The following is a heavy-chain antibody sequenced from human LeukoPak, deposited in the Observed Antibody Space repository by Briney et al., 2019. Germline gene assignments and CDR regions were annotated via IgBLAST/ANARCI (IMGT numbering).Heavy chain of an antibody. J-gene: IGHJ4*02. V-gene: IGHV4-30-4*01. Sequence: PSETLSLTCTVSGGSISTGDYYWSWIRQPPGKGLEWIGYIFYSGNTYYNPSLKSRVTISVDTSKNQFSLKLSSVTAIDTAVYYCARVEAAKVAFDHWGQGTLVTVSS. CDR2: IFYSGNT. CDR1: GGSISTGDYY. CDR3: ARVEAAKVAFDH. D-gene: IGHD5-18*01.